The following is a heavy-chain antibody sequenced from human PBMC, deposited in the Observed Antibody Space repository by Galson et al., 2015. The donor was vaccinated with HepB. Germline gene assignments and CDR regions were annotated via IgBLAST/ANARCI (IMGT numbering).Heavy chain of an antibody. CDR2: MNPNSGNT. J-gene: IGHJ4*02. CDR1: GYTFTSYD. D-gene: IGHD3-10*01. Sequence: SVKVSCKASGYTFTSYDINWVRQATGQGLEWMGWMNPNSGNTGYAQKFQGRVTMTRNTSTSTAYMELSSLRSEDTAVYYCARPSVGSGRWDYWGQVTLVTVSS. CDR3: ARPSVGSGRWDY. V-gene: IGHV1-8*01.